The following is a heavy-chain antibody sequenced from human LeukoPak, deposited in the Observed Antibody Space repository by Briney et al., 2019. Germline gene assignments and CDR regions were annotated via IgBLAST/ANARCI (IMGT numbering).Heavy chain of an antibody. CDR2: IYYSGST. V-gene: IGHV4-59*12. CDR3: ARVNPGYSSGWYAFDI. Sequence: SETLSLTCTVSGGSISSYYWSWIRQPPGKGLEWIGYIYYSGSTNYNPSLKSRVTISVDTSKNQFSPKLSSVTAADTAVYYCARVNPGYSSGWYAFDIWGQGTMVTVSS. CDR1: GGSISSYY. J-gene: IGHJ3*02. D-gene: IGHD6-19*01.